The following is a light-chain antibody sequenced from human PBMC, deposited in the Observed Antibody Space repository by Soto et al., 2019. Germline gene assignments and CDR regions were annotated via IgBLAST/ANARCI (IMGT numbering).Light chain of an antibody. CDR3: LQDYNYPWT. CDR1: QGIGTD. V-gene: IGKV1-6*01. Sequence: AIPMTQSPSSLSASVGDRVTITCRASQGIGTDLGWYQQKPGKAPKLLIYAASSLQRGVPSRFSGSGSGTEFTLTISSLQPEDFATYYCLQDYNYPWTFGQGTKVEIK. CDR2: AAS. J-gene: IGKJ1*01.